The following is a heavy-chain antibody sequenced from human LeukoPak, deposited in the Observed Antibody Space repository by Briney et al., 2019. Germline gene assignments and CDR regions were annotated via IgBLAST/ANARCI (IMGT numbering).Heavy chain of an antibody. CDR2: IGASGYST. V-gene: IGHV3-23*01. CDR1: GFTFSSYA. D-gene: IGHD2-2*01. J-gene: IGHJ4*02. Sequence: GGSLRLSCAASGFTFSSYAMSWVRRAPGKGLEWVSAIGASGYSTYYADSVKGRFAISRDNSKNTLYLQMNSLRAEDTAVYYCAAPKLLWGGPSDYWGQGTLVTVSS. CDR3: AAPKLLWGGPSDY.